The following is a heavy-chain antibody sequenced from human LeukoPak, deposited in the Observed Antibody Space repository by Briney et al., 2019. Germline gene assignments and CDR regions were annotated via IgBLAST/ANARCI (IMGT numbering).Heavy chain of an antibody. CDR2: INPSGGST. Sequence: ASVKVFCKASGYTFTSYSMHWVRQAPGQGLEWMGIINPSGGSTSYAQKFQGRVTMTRDTSTSTVYMELSSLRSEDTAVYYCARDGPLLGDSGTSDYWGQGTLVTVSS. D-gene: IGHD1-26*01. J-gene: IGHJ4*02. V-gene: IGHV1-46*01. CDR3: ARDGPLLGDSGTSDY. CDR1: GYTFTSYS.